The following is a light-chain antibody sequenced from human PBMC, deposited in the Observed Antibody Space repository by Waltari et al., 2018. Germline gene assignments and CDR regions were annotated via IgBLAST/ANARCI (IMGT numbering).Light chain of an antibody. CDR3: YSYVDGDAFAV. CDR1: SVDGGTYNS. Sequence: QSALTQPASVSGSPGESIPISCTGTSVDGGTYNSVSWYQQSPGTVPKLIIYEGTKRPSGISDRFSASKSGNTASLTISGLQAEDEGHYYCYSYVDGDAFAVIGGGTKVTV. CDR2: EGT. J-gene: IGLJ3*02. V-gene: IGLV2-23*03.